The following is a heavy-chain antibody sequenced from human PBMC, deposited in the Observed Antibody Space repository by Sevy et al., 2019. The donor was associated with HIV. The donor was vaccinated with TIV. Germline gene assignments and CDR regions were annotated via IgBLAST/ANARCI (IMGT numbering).Heavy chain of an antibody. J-gene: IGHJ4*02. Sequence: SETLSLTCAVYGGSFSDFFWSWIRQPPGKGLEWIAEIMRNGSTNYSPSLKSRITTSIDTSKNQFSLKLTAVTAADTAMYYCSREGDYWGQGTLVTVSS. CDR2: IMRNGST. CDR3: SREGDY. CDR1: GGSFSDFF. V-gene: IGHV4-34*12.